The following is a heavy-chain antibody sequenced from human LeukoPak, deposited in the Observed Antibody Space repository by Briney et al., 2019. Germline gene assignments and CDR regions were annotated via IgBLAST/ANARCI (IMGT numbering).Heavy chain of an antibody. V-gene: IGHV1-2*04. Sequence: ASVKVSCKASGYTFTGYYMHWVRQAPGQGLEWMGWINPNSGGTNYAQKFQGWVTMTRDTSISTAYMELSRLRSDDTAVYYCARSRRIVVVTPYNWFDPWGQGTLVTV. J-gene: IGHJ5*02. CDR2: INPNSGGT. CDR1: GYTFTGYY. CDR3: ARSRRIVVVTPYNWFDP. D-gene: IGHD3-22*01.